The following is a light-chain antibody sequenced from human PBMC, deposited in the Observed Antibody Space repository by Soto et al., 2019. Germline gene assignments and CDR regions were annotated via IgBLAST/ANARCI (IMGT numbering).Light chain of an antibody. CDR1: QSINKW. Sequence: DIQMTQSPSTLSASVGDRVTITCRPSQSINKWLAWYQQKPGKAPNLLIYDVSSVESGVRSRFSGSGSETEFTLTISSLQPEEFATYYCQQYDSYSRTFGQGTRVESK. CDR3: QQYDSYSRT. CDR2: DVS. V-gene: IGKV1-5*01. J-gene: IGKJ1*01.